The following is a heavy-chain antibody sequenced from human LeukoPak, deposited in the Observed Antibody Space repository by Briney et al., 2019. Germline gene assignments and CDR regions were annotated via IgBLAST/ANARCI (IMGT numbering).Heavy chain of an antibody. CDR1: GYSFTSYW. V-gene: IGHV5-51*01. D-gene: IGHD6-13*01. CDR3: ARFRLWRAAAGSDYFDY. Sequence: GESLKISCKGSGYSFTSYWIGWVRHMPGKGLEWMGIIYPGDSDTRYSPSFQGQVTISADKSISTAYLQWSSLKASDTAMYYCARFRLWRAAAGSDYFDYWGQGTLVTVSS. J-gene: IGHJ4*02. CDR2: IYPGDSDT.